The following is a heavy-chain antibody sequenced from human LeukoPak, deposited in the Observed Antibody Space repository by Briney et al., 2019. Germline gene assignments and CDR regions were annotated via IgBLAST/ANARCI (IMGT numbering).Heavy chain of an antibody. V-gene: IGHV3-74*01. CDR1: GFTFSSYW. D-gene: IGHD6-13*01. CDR3: ARAGIAAAGTTYFDY. J-gene: IGHJ4*02. CDR2: INSDGSST. Sequence: GGSLRPSCAASGFTFSSYWMHWVRQAPGKGLVWVSRINSDGSSTSYADSVKGRFTISRDNAKNTLYLQMNSLRAEDTAVYYCARAGIAAAGTTYFDYWGQGTLVTVSS.